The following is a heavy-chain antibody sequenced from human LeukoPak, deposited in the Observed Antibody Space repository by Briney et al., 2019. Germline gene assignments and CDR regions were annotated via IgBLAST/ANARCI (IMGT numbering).Heavy chain of an antibody. CDR1: GFTFSSKW. J-gene: IGHJ4*02. V-gene: IGHV3-7*02. D-gene: IGHD2-15*01. CDR2: IKQDGSEK. Sequence: GGCLILSCSASGFTFSSKWISSVRQAPGKGLEWVANIKQDGSEKYYVDSVKGRFTISRDNAKNSLYLQMNSLRDEDTAVYYCARAYCGGGFCYSVFDFWGQGTLVTVSA. CDR3: ARAYCGGGFCYSVFDF.